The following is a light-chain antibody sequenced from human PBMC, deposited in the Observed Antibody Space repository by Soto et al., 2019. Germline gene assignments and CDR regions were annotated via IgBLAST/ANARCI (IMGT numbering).Light chain of an antibody. CDR2: EVT. CDR3: TSYTSSTTLA. V-gene: IGLV2-14*01. Sequence: QSVLTQPASVSGSPGQSITISCTGTSSDVGDYNYVSWYQQHPGKAPKLMIYEVTNRPSGVSTRFSGSKSGNTASLTISGLQAEDEADYYCTSYTSSTTLAFGTGTKVTVL. J-gene: IGLJ1*01. CDR1: SSDVGDYNY.